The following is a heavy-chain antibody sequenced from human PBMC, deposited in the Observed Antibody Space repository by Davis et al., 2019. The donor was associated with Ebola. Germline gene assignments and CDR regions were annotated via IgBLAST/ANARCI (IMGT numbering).Heavy chain of an antibody. D-gene: IGHD3-22*01. Sequence: PSETLSLTCTVSGGSISSYYWSWIRQPPGKGLEWIGYIYYSGSTNYNPSLKSRVTISVDTSKNQFSLKLSSVTAADTAVYYCARGPYDSSGYYYWVYFDYWGQGTLVTVSS. V-gene: IGHV4-59*12. CDR2: IYYSGST. CDR3: ARGPYDSSGYYYWVYFDY. J-gene: IGHJ4*02. CDR1: GGSISSYY.